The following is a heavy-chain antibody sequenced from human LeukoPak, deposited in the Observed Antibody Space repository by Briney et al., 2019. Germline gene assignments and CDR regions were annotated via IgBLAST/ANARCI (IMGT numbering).Heavy chain of an antibody. CDR1: GGSISTYY. CDR2: IYFSGAT. V-gene: IGHV4-59*01. Sequence: SETLSLTCTVSGGSISTYYWRWIRQSPGKGLEWISYIYFSGATNYNPSLKSRVTISVDTSKNQFSLKLSSVTAADTAVYYCAREDPQTRVPEGLDVWGQGTTVTVSS. D-gene: IGHD4/OR15-4a*01. J-gene: IGHJ6*02. CDR3: AREDPQTRVPEGLDV.